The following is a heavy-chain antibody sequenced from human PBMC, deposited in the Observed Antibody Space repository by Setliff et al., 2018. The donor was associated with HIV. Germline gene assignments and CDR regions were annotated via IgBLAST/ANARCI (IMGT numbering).Heavy chain of an antibody. V-gene: IGHV3-72*01. D-gene: IGHD5-12*01. Sequence: PGGSLRLSCVASGFIFSDRYMDWVRQAPGKGLEWIGRSRNKANSYSTEYAASVKGRFTISRDASKTTLYLQMNSLKTEDTAVYYCTTEDPWLRFGHWGQGTLVTVSS. J-gene: IGHJ5*02. CDR2: SRNKANSYST. CDR1: GFIFSDRY. CDR3: TTEDPWLRFGH.